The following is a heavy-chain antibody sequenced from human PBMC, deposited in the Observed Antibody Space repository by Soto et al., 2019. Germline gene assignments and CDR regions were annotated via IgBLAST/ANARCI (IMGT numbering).Heavy chain of an antibody. V-gene: IGHV3-30*18. CDR1: RFIFSNYG. J-gene: IGHJ6*02. Sequence: GGSLRLSCAASRFIFSNYGMHWVRQAPAKGLEWVAFISYDGSNKYYADSMMGRFTISRDNSKNTLYLQMSSLRAEDTAVYYCAKDVVAWLGATIGMDVWGQGTTVTVSS. CDR3: AKDVVAWLGATIGMDV. CDR2: ISYDGSNK. D-gene: IGHD1-26*01.